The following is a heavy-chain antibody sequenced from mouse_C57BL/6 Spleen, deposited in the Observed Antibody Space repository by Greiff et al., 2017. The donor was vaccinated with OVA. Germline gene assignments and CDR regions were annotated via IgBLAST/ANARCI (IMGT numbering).Heavy chain of an antibody. CDR1: GYTFTSYW. J-gene: IGHJ2*01. CDR3: ARRTELGRFDY. V-gene: IGHV1-50*01. Sequence: VKLQQPGAELVKPGASVKLSCKASGYTFTSYWMQWVKQRPGQGLEWIGEIDPSDSYTNYNQKFKGKATLTVDTSSSTAYMQLSSLTSEDSAVYYCARRTELGRFDYWGQGTTLTVSS. D-gene: IGHD4-1*01. CDR2: IDPSDSYT.